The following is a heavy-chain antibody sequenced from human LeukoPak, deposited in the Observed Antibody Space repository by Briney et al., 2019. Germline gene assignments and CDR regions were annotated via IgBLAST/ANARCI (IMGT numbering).Heavy chain of an antibody. CDR3: AKIDYGGND. Sequence: HAGGSLRLSCAASGFTFDAHAMHWVRQAPGKGLEWVSGISWNSVSIDYADSVEGRFTISRDNAKNSLYLQMNSLRAEDTALYYCAKIDYGGNDWGQGTLVTVSS. V-gene: IGHV3-9*01. D-gene: IGHD4-23*01. J-gene: IGHJ4*02. CDR1: GFTFDAHA. CDR2: ISWNSVSI.